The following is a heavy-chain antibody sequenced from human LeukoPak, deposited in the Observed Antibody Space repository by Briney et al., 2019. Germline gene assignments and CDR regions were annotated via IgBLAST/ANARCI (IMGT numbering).Heavy chain of an antibody. Sequence: ASVKVSCKASGGTFSSYAISWVRQAPGQGLEWMGGIIPIFGTANYAQKFQGRVTITADESTSTAYMELSSLRSEDTAVYYCARGGYGYCSSSGCTIDYRGQGTLVTVSS. V-gene: IGHV1-69*13. CDR1: GGTFSSYA. CDR3: ARGGYGYCSSSGCTIDY. J-gene: IGHJ4*02. CDR2: IIPIFGTA. D-gene: IGHD2-2*03.